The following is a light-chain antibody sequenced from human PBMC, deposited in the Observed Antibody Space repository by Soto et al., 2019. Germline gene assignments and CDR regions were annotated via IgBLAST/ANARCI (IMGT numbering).Light chain of an antibody. CDR3: SSYTRSSTVV. Sequence: QSALAQPASVSGSPGQSITISCTGTSSDVGGYNYVCWYQQHPGKAPKLMIYDVTNRPSGVSDRFSGSKSGNTASLSISGLQAEDEADYYCSSYTRSSTVVFGGGTKLTVL. J-gene: IGLJ2*01. V-gene: IGLV2-14*01. CDR2: DVT. CDR1: SSDVGGYNY.